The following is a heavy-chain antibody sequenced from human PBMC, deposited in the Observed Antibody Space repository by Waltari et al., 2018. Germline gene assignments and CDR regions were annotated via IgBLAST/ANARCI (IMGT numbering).Heavy chain of an antibody. CDR1: GFTFSSYS. V-gene: IGHV3-21*01. J-gene: IGHJ4*02. CDR2: ISSSSSYI. CDR3: ARDWTGTGTFVDY. D-gene: IGHD3-9*01. Sequence: EVQLVESGGGLVKPGGSLRLSCAASGFTFSSYSMNWVRQAPGKGLEWVSSISSSSSYIYYADSVKGRFTISRDNAKNKLYLQMSSLRAEDTAVYYCARDWTGTGTFVDYWGQGTLVTVSS.